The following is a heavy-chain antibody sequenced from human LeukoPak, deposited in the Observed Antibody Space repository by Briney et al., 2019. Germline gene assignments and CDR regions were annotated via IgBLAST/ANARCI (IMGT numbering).Heavy chain of an antibody. D-gene: IGHD3-22*01. CDR1: GFTSSSYA. V-gene: IGHV3-23*01. CDR3: AKGLWLKSSGYYFQH. CDR2: ISGSGGST. J-gene: IGHJ1*01. Sequence: GGSLRLSCAASGFTSSSYAMSWVRQAPGKGLELVSAISGSGGSTYYADSVKGRFTISRDNSKNTLYLQMNSLRAEDTAVYYCAKGLWLKSSGYYFQHWGQGTLVTVSS.